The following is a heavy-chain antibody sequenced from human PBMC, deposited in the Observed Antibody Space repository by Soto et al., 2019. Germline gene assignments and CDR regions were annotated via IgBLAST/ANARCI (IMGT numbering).Heavy chain of an antibody. CDR3: ARDSRYGNYGAPFDY. D-gene: IGHD1-7*01. V-gene: IGHV1-18*01. CDR1: GYTFSSFG. Sequence: ASVKVSCKASGYTFSSFGINWVRQAPGQGLEWMGWISGCNGDTKIAQKFQGRVTMATDTSTSTAYMEVRSLRSDDTAVYYCARDSRYGNYGAPFDYWGQGALVTVSS. J-gene: IGHJ4*02. CDR2: ISGCNGDT.